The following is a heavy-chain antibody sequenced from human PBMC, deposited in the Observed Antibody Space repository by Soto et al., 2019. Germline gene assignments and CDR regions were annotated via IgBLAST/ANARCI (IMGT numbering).Heavy chain of an antibody. CDR3: AREASCGGDCYVDY. D-gene: IGHD2-21*02. CDR2: IYSGGSA. Sequence: GGSLRLSCAASGFIVSDSYMSWVRQAPGKGLEWVSVIYSGGSAFYADSVKGRFTISRDNSKNTLFIQMNSLRAEDTAVYYCAREASCGGDCYVDYWGQGTLVTVS. J-gene: IGHJ4*02. CDR1: GFIVSDSY. V-gene: IGHV3-53*01.